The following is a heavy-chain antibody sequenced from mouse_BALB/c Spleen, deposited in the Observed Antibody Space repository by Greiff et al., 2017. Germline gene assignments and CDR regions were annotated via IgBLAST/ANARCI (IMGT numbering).Heavy chain of an antibody. D-gene: IGHD2-14*01. CDR2: ISSGGSYT. CDR1: GFTFSSYG. J-gene: IGHJ4*01. CDR3: ARHYRYDDYYAMDY. V-gene: IGHV5-6*01. Sequence: EVKVVESGGDLVKPGGSLKLSCAASGFTFSSYGMSWVRQTPDKRLEWVATISSGGSYTYYPDSVKGRFTISRDNAKNTLYLQMSSLKSEDTAMYYCARHYRYDDYYAMDYWGQGTSVTVSS.